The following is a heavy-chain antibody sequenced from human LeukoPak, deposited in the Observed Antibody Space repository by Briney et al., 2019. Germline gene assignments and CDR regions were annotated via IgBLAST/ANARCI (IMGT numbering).Heavy chain of an antibody. Sequence: SETLSLTCTVSGGSISSSSYYWGWIRQPPGKGLEWIGSIYYSGSTYYNPSLKSRVTISVDTSKNQFSLKLSSVTAADTAVYYCATNSYGSGTPRGFDYWGQGTLVTVSS. CDR3: ATNSYGSGTPRGFDY. D-gene: IGHD3-10*01. V-gene: IGHV4-39*01. CDR2: IYYSGST. CDR1: GGSISSSSYY. J-gene: IGHJ4*02.